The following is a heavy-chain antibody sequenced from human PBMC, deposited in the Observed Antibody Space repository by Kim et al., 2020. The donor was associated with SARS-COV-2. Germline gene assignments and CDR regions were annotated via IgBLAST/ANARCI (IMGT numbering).Heavy chain of an antibody. CDR1: GGSISSSSYY. D-gene: IGHD3-3*01. CDR2: IYYSRST. Sequence: SETLSLTCTVSGGSISSSSYYWGWIRQPPGKGLEWIGSIYYSRSTYYNPSLKSRVTISVDTSKNQFSLKLSSVTAADTAVYYCAGILRFLEWLFDYWGQGTLVTVSS. CDR3: AGILRFLEWLFDY. V-gene: IGHV4-39*01. J-gene: IGHJ4*02.